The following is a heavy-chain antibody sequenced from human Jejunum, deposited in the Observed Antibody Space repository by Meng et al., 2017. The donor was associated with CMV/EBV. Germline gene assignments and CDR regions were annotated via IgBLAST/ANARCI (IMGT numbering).Heavy chain of an antibody. CDR1: GLTVSTHY. J-gene: IGHJ4*02. Sequence: EWQVGDCVCYFVQLGWSLRSSCAAVGLTVSTHYMSWVRQAPGKGLEWVSALYSGGNTYYADSVKGRFTLYRDNSKNTLYLQMSSLGVEDTAVYYCASGYIEGHHLGYWGQGTLVTVSS. CDR2: LYSGGNT. V-gene: IGHV3-66*01. D-gene: IGHD6-13*01. CDR3: ASGYIEGHHLGY.